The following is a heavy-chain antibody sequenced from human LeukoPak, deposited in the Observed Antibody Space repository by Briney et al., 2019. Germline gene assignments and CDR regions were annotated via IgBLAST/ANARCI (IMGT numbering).Heavy chain of an antibody. CDR3: AAGDTLVRGVIIPFAP. J-gene: IGHJ5*02. V-gene: IGHV1-58*01. D-gene: IGHD3-10*01. CDR2: SIVGSGQT. Sequence: SVKVSCKASGFTLINSAVQWVRQARGQRLEWVGWSIVGSGQTRYAQKFQERVTITRDMSTSTAFLELSSLRSEDSAVYYCAAGDTLVRGVIIPFAPWGQGTLVTVSS. CDR1: GFTLINSA.